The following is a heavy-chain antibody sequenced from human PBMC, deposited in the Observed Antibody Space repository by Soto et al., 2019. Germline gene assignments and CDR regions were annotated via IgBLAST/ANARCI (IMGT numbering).Heavy chain of an antibody. CDR1: GFTFSSYS. V-gene: IGHV3-21*01. CDR2: ISSSSSYI. CDR3: ARDFPLRFLEWFPYDY. J-gene: IGHJ4*02. Sequence: GGSLRLSCAASGFTFSSYSMNWVRQAPGKGLEWVSSISSSSSYIYYADSVKGRFTISRDNAKNSLYLQMNSLRAEDTAVYYCARDFPLRFLEWFPYDYWGQGTLVTVSS. D-gene: IGHD3-3*01.